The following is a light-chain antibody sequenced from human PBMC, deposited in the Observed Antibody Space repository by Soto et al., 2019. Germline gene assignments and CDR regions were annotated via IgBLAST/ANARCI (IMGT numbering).Light chain of an antibody. CDR2: GAS. J-gene: IGKJ1*01. CDR3: QQYASSLT. Sequence: EIVLTQSPGSLSLSLGERATLSCRASQSVDSAFFAWYQQKPGQPPRLLMYGASRRATGIPDRFSGSGSGTDFTLTISSLEPEGFAVYYCQQYASSLTFGQGTKVEI. V-gene: IGKV3-20*01. CDR1: QSVDSAF.